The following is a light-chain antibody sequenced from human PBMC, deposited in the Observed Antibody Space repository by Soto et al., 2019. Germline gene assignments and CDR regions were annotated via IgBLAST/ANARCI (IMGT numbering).Light chain of an antibody. Sequence: MTQSPATLSVSPGERATLSCRASQTVGSNLAWYQQKPGKAPKLLIYDASNLERGVPSRFSGSGSGTDFSLTVDSLQPEDTATYYCQQYDHPPYTFGQGTKLEIK. CDR1: QTVGSN. CDR2: DAS. V-gene: IGKV1-33*01. CDR3: QQYDHPPYT. J-gene: IGKJ2*01.